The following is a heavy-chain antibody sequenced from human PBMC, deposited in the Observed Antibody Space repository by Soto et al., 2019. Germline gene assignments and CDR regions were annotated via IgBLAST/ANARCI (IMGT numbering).Heavy chain of an antibody. J-gene: IGHJ6*02. D-gene: IGHD3-10*01. CDR2: LNEDGSFT. Sequence: VGSLRPSCVASEFTFSSYWMHWVRQVPGKGLVWVSRLNEDGSFTSYADSVKGRFSIFRDNAKKTLYLQMNSLSAEDSAVYYCARDLSGRADVWGQGTTVTVSS. CDR1: EFTFSSYW. CDR3: ARDLSGRADV. V-gene: IGHV3-74*03.